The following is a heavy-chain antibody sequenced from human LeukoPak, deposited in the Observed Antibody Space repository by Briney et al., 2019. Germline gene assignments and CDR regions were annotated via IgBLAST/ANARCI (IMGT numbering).Heavy chain of an antibody. CDR2: INPSGGST. J-gene: IGHJ3*02. Sequence: ASVKVSCKASGYTFTSYYMHWMRQAPGQGLEWMGIINPSGGSTSYAQKFQGRVTMTRDTSTSTVYMELSSLRSEDTAVYYCARALSAHDAFDIWGQGTMVTVSS. V-gene: IGHV1-46*01. CDR1: GYTFTSYY. CDR3: ARALSAHDAFDI.